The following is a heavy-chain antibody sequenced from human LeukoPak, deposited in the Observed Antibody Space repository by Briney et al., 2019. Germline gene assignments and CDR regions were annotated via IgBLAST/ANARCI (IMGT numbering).Heavy chain of an antibody. J-gene: IGHJ4*02. Sequence: SETLSLTCTVSGGSISTSYYYWGWIRQPPGKGLEWIGNIHNSESTYYNPSLKSRVTISVDTSKNQFSLKLSPVTAADTAVYYCARQVTFGYAYAYYFDYWGQGSLVTVSS. V-gene: IGHV4-39*01. D-gene: IGHD5-18*01. CDR2: IHNSEST. CDR1: GGSISTSYYY. CDR3: ARQVTFGYAYAYYFDY.